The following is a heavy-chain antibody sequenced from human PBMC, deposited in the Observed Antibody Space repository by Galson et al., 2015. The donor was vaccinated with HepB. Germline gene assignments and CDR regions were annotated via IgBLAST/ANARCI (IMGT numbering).Heavy chain of an antibody. Sequence: ETLSLTCTVSGGSISSYYWSWIRQPPGKGLEWIGYIYYSGSTNYNPSLKSRVTISVDTSKNQFSLKLSSVTAADTAVYYCAGSREYYYGSGEPNWFDPWGQGTLVTVSS. V-gene: IGHV4-59*01. CDR1: GGSISSYY. D-gene: IGHD3-10*01. J-gene: IGHJ5*02. CDR2: IYYSGST. CDR3: AGSREYYYGSGEPNWFDP.